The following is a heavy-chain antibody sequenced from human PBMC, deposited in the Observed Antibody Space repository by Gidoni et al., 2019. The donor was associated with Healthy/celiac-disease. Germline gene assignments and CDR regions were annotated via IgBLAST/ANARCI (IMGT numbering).Heavy chain of an antibody. V-gene: IGHV3-23*01. Sequence: EVQLLESGGGLVQPGGSLRLSCEASGFTFSSDAMSWVRQAPGKGLEWVSAISGSGVSTYYADSVKGRFTISRDNSKNTLYLQMNSLRAEDTAVYYCAKTATVTKLPNFDYWGQGTLVTVSS. CDR2: ISGSGVST. CDR3: AKTATVTKLPNFDY. CDR1: GFTFSSDA. J-gene: IGHJ4*02. D-gene: IGHD4-17*01.